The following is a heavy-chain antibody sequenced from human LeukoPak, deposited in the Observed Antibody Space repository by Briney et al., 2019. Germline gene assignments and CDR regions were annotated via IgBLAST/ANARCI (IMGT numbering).Heavy chain of an antibody. J-gene: IGHJ4*02. Sequence: VASVKVSCKASGGTFSSYAISWVRQAPGQGLEWMGRIIPILGIANYAQKFQGRVTITADKSTSTAYMELSSLRSEDTAVYYCARTIAAAQGPFDYWGQGTLVTVSS. CDR2: IIPILGIA. V-gene: IGHV1-69*04. CDR1: GGTFSSYA. D-gene: IGHD6-13*01. CDR3: ARTIAAAQGPFDY.